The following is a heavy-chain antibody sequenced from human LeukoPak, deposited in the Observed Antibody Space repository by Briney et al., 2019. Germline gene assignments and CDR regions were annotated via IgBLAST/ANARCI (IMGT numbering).Heavy chain of an antibody. Sequence: SQTLSLTCTVSGGSISSASYDWSWIRQPAGKGLEWIGRIYTSGSTNYNPSLKSRVTISVATSKNQCSLKLNSVTAAATAVYYCARGKYQLLGYCGQGTLVTVSS. V-gene: IGHV4-61*02. CDR3: ARGKYQLLGY. CDR2: IYTSGST. J-gene: IGHJ4*02. D-gene: IGHD2-2*01. CDR1: GGSISSASYD.